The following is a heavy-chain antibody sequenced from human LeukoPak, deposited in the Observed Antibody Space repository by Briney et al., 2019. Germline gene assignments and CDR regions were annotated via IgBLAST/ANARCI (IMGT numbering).Heavy chain of an antibody. D-gene: IGHD6-13*01. V-gene: IGHV5-51*01. J-gene: IGHJ4*02. CDR2: IYPGDSDT. CDR1: GSIFSTYW. CDR3: AGAAAGTAIDS. Sequence: PGESLKISCQGSGSIFSTYWIAWVRQLPGKGLEWMGIIYPGDSDTRYSPSFQGQFTISADKSISTAYLQWSSLKASDSAIYYCAGAAAGTAIDSWGQGTLVTVSS.